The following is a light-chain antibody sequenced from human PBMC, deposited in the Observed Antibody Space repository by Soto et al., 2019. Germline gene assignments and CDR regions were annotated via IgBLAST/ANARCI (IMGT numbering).Light chain of an antibody. CDR1: QSISAP. CDR2: AAT. J-gene: IGKJ1*01. V-gene: IGKV1-39*01. Sequence: DIQMTQSPSSLSASVGARVTITCRASQSISAPLNWYQQNPGKAPKVLIYAATNLESGVPSRFSGSGSGTEFTLTISSLQPEDFATYYCQQGYTTPGTFGKGTKVE. CDR3: QQGYTTPGT.